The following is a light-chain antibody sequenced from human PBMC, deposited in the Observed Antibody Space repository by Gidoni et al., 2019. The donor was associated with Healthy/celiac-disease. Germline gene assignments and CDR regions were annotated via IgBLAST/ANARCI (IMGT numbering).Light chain of an antibody. V-gene: IGKV3-11*01. J-gene: IGKJ4*02. CDR2: DAS. CDR3: QQRSNWPT. Sequence: EIVLTHSPATLSLSPGERATPSCRASQSVSSYLAWYQQKPGQAPRLLIYDASNRATGIPARCSGSGSGTDFTLTISSLEPEDFAVYYCQQRSNWPTFGGGTKVEIK. CDR1: QSVSSY.